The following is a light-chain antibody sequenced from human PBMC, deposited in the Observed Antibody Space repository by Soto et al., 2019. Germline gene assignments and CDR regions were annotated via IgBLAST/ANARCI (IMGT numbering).Light chain of an antibody. J-gene: IGKJ1*01. CDR1: QSISRY. V-gene: IGKV3-20*01. CDR2: GAS. CDR3: QQYGSSPPT. Sequence: VVLTQSPGTLSLSPGERTTLSCRASQSISRYLAWYQQKPGQGPRLLIYGASSRATGTPDRFSGSGSGTDFTLTINRLEPEDFALYYCQQYGSSPPTFGQGTKVDSK.